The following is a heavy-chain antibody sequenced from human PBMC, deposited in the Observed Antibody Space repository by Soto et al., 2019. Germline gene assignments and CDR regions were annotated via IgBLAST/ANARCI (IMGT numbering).Heavy chain of an antibody. V-gene: IGHV3-21*01. J-gene: IGHJ4*02. D-gene: IGHD4-17*01. CDR2: ISSASDNI. Sequence: EVQLEESGGGLVRPGASLRLSCAASGFTFNYYTMIWVRQAPGQGLEWVSSISSASDNIHYADSVKGRFTISRENAENSVYLQMNSLRDEDTAVYYCAIHITTVTTGRIDFWGQGTLVTVSS. CDR3: AIHITTVTTGRIDF. CDR1: GFTFNYYT.